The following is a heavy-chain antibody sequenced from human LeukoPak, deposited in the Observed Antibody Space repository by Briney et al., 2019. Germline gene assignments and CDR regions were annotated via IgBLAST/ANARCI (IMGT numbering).Heavy chain of an antibody. Sequence: PGGSLRLSCAASGFTFSSYAMSWVRQAPGRGLEWVSAISGSGGSTYYADSVKGRFAVSRDNAKSLLYLQMNSLRAGDAAVYYCARVGEHYDSSGYYPHYFDYWGQGTLVTVSS. D-gene: IGHD3-22*01. J-gene: IGHJ4*01. CDR3: ARVGEHYDSSGYYPHYFDY. CDR2: ISGSGGST. V-gene: IGHV3-23*01. CDR1: GFTFSSYA.